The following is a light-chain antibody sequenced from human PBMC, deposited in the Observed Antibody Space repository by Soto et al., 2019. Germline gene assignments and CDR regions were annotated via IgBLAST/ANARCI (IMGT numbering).Light chain of an antibody. CDR3: QSYDSSLSACV. V-gene: IGLV1-40*01. CDR1: SSNIGAHYD. J-gene: IGLJ3*02. Sequence: QSVLTQPPSVSGAPGQRVTISCTGSSSNIGAHYDVHWYQQLPGTAPKLLIYRNSNRPSGVPDRFSGSKSGTSASLAIAGLQAEDEADYYCQSYDSSLSACVFGGGTKLTVL. CDR2: RNS.